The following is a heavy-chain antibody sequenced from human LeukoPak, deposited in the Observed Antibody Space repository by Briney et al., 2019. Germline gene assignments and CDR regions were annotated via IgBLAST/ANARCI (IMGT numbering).Heavy chain of an antibody. CDR2: MNPNSGNT. CDR3: AREEGSSSWYVNYYYGMDV. V-gene: IGHV1-8*01. D-gene: IGHD6-13*01. Sequence: ASVKVSCKASGYTFTSYDINWVRQATGQGLEWMGWMNPNSGNTGYAQKFQGRVTMTRNTSISTAYMELSSRRSEDTAVYYCAREEGSSSWYVNYYYGMDVWGQGTTVTVSS. CDR1: GYTFTSYD. J-gene: IGHJ6*02.